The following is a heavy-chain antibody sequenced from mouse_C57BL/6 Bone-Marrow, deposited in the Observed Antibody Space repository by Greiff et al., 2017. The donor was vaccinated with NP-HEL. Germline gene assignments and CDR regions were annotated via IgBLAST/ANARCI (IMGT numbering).Heavy chain of an antibody. CDR1: GYTFTSYW. CDR3: ARFYDGYSFDY. Sequence: VQLQQPGAELVKPGASVKLSCKASGYTFTSYWMQWVKQRPGQGLEWIGEIDPSDSYTNYNQKFKGKATLTVDTSSSTAYMQLSSLTSEDSAVYYCARFYDGYSFDYWGQGTTLTVSS. D-gene: IGHD2-3*01. CDR2: IDPSDSYT. J-gene: IGHJ2*01. V-gene: IGHV1-50*01.